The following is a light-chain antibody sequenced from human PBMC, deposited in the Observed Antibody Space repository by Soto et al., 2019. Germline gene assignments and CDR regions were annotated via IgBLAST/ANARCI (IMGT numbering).Light chain of an antibody. CDR1: QTISFY. Sequence: QMTQSPSSLSASVGDTVTITCRASQTISFYLNWYQQKPGRTPNLLIYATSSLQSGVPSRFDGSGSGTEFTLTISSLQPDDFATYYCQQSFSTPHTFGQGTKLELK. J-gene: IGKJ2*01. CDR2: ATS. V-gene: IGKV1-39*01. CDR3: QQSFSTPHT.